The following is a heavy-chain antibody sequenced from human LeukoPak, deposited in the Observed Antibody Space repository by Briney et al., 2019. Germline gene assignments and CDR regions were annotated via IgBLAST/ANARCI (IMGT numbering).Heavy chain of an antibody. V-gene: IGHV3-48*01. CDR2: ISSSSSTI. D-gene: IGHD2-2*02. CDR1: GFTFSSYS. CDR3: ASGSSPIVVVPAAIPRSDAFDI. J-gene: IGHJ3*02. Sequence: GGSLRLSCAASGFTFSSYSMNWVRQAPGKGLEWVSYISSSSSTIYYADSVKGRFTISRDNAKNSLYLQMNSLRAEDTAVYYCASGSSPIVVVPAAIPRSDAFDIWGQGTMVTVSS.